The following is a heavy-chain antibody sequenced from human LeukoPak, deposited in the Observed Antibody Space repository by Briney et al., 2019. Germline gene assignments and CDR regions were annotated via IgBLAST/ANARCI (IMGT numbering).Heavy chain of an antibody. J-gene: IGHJ4*02. D-gene: IGHD1-26*01. CDR1: GYTFTCYY. V-gene: IGHV1-2*02. Sequence: ASVKVSCKASGYTFTCYYMHWVRQAPGQGLEWMGWINPNSGGTNYAQKFQGRVTMTRDTSISTAYMELSRLRSDDTAVYYCARDGEKSGSYPLDYWGQGTLVTVSS. CDR3: ARDGEKSGSYPLDY. CDR2: INPNSGGT.